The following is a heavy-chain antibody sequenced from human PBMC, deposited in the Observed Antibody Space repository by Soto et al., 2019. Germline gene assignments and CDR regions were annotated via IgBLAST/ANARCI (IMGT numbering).Heavy chain of an antibody. CDR2: IYCSGST. CDR1: GGSVSSGSYY. CDR3: ARYVEMATIDY. V-gene: IGHV4-61*01. D-gene: IGHD5-12*01. Sequence: SETLSLTCTVSGGSVSSGSYYWRWIRQPPGKGLEWIGYIYCSGSTNYNPSLKSRVTISVDTSKNQFSLKLSSVTAADTAVYYCARYVEMATIDYWGQGTLVTVSS. J-gene: IGHJ4*02.